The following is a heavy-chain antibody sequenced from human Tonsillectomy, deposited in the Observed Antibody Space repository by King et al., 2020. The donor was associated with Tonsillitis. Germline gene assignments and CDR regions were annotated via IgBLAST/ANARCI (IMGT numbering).Heavy chain of an antibody. J-gene: IGHJ6*02. V-gene: IGHV3-7*01. Sequence: VQLVESGGGLVQPGGSLRLSCAASGFTFSSYWMSWVRQAPGKGLEWVANIKQDGSEKYYVDSVKGRFTISRDNAKNSLYLQMNSLRAEDTAVYYCARDLSGSDFWSGYYWSYYYGMDVWGQGTTVTVSS. CDR3: ARDLSGSDFWSGYYWSYYYGMDV. CDR2: IKQDGSEK. CDR1: GFTFSSYW. D-gene: IGHD3-3*01.